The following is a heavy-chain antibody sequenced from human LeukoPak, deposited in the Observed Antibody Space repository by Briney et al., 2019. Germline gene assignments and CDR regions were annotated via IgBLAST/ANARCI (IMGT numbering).Heavy chain of an antibody. V-gene: IGHV3-30*18. Sequence: GGSLRLSCAASGFTFSSYGMHWVRQAPGKGLEWVAVISYDGSNKYYADSVKGRFTISRDNSKNTLYLQMNSLRAEDTAVYYCAKSAITMIVVTPAGYFDYWGQGTLVTVSS. D-gene: IGHD3-22*01. CDR2: ISYDGSNK. J-gene: IGHJ4*02. CDR1: GFTFSSYG. CDR3: AKSAITMIVVTPAGYFDY.